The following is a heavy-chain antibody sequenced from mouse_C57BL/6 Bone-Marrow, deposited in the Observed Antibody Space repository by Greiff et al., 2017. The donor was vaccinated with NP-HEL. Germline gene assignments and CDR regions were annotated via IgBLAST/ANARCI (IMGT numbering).Heavy chain of an antibody. CDR2: IWSGGST. Sequence: QVQLKQSGPGLVQPSQSLSITCTVSGFSLTSYGVHWVRQSPGKGLEWLGVIWSGGSTDYNAAFISRLSISKDNSKSQVFFKMNSLQADDTAIYYCARRGYYYGSSSYWYFDVWGTGTTVTVSS. CDR3: ARRGYYYGSSSYWYFDV. CDR1: GFSLTSYG. V-gene: IGHV2-2*01. J-gene: IGHJ1*03. D-gene: IGHD1-1*01.